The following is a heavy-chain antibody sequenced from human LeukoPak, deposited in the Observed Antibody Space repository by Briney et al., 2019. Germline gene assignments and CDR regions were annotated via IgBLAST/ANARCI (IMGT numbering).Heavy chain of an antibody. CDR2: ISSGSSDI. V-gene: IGHV3-48*01. CDR1: GFFFSDYG. J-gene: IGHJ4*02. Sequence: GGSLRLSCAASGFFFSDYGMNWVRQAQGKGLEWISYISSGSSDIFYADSVKGRFTISRDNAKNSLFLQMSRLRGEDTAVYYCARRSGDREFEYWGQGTLVTVSS. D-gene: IGHD7-27*01. CDR3: ARRSGDREFEY.